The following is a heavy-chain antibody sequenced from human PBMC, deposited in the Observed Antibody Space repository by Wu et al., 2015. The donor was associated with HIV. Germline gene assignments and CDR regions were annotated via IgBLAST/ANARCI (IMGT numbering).Heavy chain of an antibody. V-gene: IGHV1-18*01. CDR2: MNPSNGHI. CDR3: ARVQFDPDYYTYFDL. CDR1: YILTTYP. J-gene: IGHJ5*01. Sequence: QAQLVQSGPEAKRPGASVKVSCKASYILTTYPIGWVRQAPGQRLEWMGWMNPSNGHIQPAQKFQDRIAMSTDNSAHTAYMELRSLTSDDAATYFCARVQFDPDYYTYFDLWGQGTLITXSS. D-gene: IGHD4/OR15-4a*01.